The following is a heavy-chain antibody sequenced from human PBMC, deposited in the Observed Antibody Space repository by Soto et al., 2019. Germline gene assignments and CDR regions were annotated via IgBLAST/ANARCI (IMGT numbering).Heavy chain of an antibody. CDR1: GSIFSNYW. J-gene: IGHJ4*02. Sequence: EVQLVESGGGLVQRGGSLRLSCAASGSIFSNYWMSWVRQAPGKGLEWLANINKDGSEKYYVDSVKGRFTISRDNAQSSLYLQMNGLRVEDTAVYYCARGGVSFSGCERWGQGTLVTVSS. V-gene: IGHV3-7*01. D-gene: IGHD3-10*01. CDR2: INKDGSEK. CDR3: ARGGVSFSGCER.